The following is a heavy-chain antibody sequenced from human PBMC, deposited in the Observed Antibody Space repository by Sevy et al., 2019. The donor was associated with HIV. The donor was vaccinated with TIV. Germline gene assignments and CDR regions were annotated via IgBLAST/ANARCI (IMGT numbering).Heavy chain of an antibody. CDR2: ISYDGSNK. D-gene: IGHD3-3*01. V-gene: IGHV3-30*18. J-gene: IGHJ4*02. Sequence: GGSLRLSCAASGFTFSSYGMHWVRQAPGKGLEWVAVISYDGSNKYYAGSVKGRFTISRDNSKNTLYLQMNSLRAEDTAVYYCAKGPLITIFGVVNYWGQGTLVTVSS. CDR3: AKGPLITIFGVVNY. CDR1: GFTFSSYG.